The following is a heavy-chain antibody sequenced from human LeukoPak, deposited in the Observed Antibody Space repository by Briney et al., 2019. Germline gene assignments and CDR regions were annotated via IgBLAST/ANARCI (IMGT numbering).Heavy chain of an antibody. CDR1: GFTFSSYS. D-gene: IGHD5-18*01. Sequence: GGSLRLSXAASGFTFSSYSMNWVSQAPGKGLEWVSSISSSSSYIYYADSVKGRFTISRDNAKNSLYLQMNSLRAEDTAVYYCARDDTVTAFFWGQGTLVTVSS. CDR3: ARDDTVTAFF. V-gene: IGHV3-21*01. J-gene: IGHJ4*02. CDR2: ISSSSSYI.